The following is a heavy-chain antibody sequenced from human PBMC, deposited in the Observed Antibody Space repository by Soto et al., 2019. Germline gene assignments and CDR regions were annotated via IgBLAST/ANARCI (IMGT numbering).Heavy chain of an antibody. J-gene: IGHJ4*02. Sequence: ASGPTLVNPTQTLTLTCTFSGFSLSTSGVGVGWIRQPPGKALEWLALIYWDDDKRYSPSLKSRLTITKDTSKNQVVLTMTNMDPVDTATYYCARNLNPRSLWFGRQSTSNERYFDYWGQGTLVTVSS. D-gene: IGHD3-10*01. CDR2: IYWDDDK. CDR3: ARNLNPRSLWFGRQSTSNERYFDY. V-gene: IGHV2-5*02. CDR1: GFSLSTSGVG.